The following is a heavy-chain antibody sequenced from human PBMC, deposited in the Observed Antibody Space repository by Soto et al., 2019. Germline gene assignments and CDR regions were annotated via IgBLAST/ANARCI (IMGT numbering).Heavy chain of an antibody. CDR3: ARGEQLVDY. J-gene: IGHJ4*02. CDR2: IYYSGST. D-gene: IGHD6-6*01. V-gene: IGHV4-61*08. CDR1: GGSISSGDYY. Sequence: SETLSLTCPFSGGSISSGDYYCICIRQPPGKGLEWIGYIYYSGSTNYNPSLKSRVTISVDTSKNQFSLKLSSVTAADTAVYYCARGEQLVDYWGQGTLVTVSS.